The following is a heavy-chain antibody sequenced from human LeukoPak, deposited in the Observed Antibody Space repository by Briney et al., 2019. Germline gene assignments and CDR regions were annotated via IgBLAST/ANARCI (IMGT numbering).Heavy chain of an antibody. J-gene: IGHJ4*02. Sequence: WVRQAPGKGLEWVGSIYYTGNTYYSPSLKSRVTMSVDTSKNQFSLSLSSVTAADTAVYYCARDFSGYDFGYWGQGTLVTVSS. CDR2: IYYTGNT. V-gene: IGHV4-39*07. D-gene: IGHD5-12*01. CDR3: ARDFSGYDFGY.